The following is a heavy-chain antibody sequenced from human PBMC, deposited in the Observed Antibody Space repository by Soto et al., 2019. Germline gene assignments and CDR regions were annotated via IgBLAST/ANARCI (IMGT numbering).Heavy chain of an antibody. D-gene: IGHD3-3*01. Sequence: SVKVSCKASGFTFTSSAVQWVRQARGQRLEWMGWIVAGNGNTNYAQKLQERVTMTTDISTSTAYMELRSLRSDDTAVYYCASLGQTYDFSGFDPWGQGTLVTVSS. CDR2: IVAGNGNT. V-gene: IGHV1-58*01. J-gene: IGHJ5*02. CDR1: GFTFTSSA. CDR3: ASLGQTYDFSGFDP.